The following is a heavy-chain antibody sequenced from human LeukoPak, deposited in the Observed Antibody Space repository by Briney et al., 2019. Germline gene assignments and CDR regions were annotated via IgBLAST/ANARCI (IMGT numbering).Heavy chain of an antibody. CDR2: ISVSGNT. CDR1: GFTLSSYA. Sequence: GGSLRLSCAASGFTLSSYAMSWVRQGPGKGLAWVSAISVSGNTYHADSVKRRFTISRDSSKNTPYLQMNSLSAEDGAVYYCAKAPVTTCSGAYCYPFDYWGQGTLVTVSS. V-gene: IGHV3-23*01. J-gene: IGHJ4*02. CDR3: AKAPVTTCSGAYCYPFDY. D-gene: IGHD2-15*01.